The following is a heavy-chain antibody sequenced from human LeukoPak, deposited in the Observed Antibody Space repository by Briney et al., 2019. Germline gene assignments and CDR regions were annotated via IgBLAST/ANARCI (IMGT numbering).Heavy chain of an antibody. D-gene: IGHD4-23*01. V-gene: IGHV3-23*01. Sequence: GGSLRLSCAASGFTFSSYAVSWVRQAPGKGLEWVSAISGSGGSTYYADSVKGRFTISRDNSKNTLYLQMNSLRAEDTAVYYCAKGWYGGNSRMYGCFDYWGQGTLVTVSS. CDR2: ISGSGGST. J-gene: IGHJ4*02. CDR3: AKGWYGGNSRMYGCFDY. CDR1: GFTFSSYA.